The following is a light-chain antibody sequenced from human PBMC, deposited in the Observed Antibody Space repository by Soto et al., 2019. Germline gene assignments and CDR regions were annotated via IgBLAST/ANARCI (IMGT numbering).Light chain of an antibody. Sequence: EIVLTQSPGTLSLSPGERATLSCRASQSVSSSYLAWYQQKPGQSPRLLISGTSNRATGIPDRFSGSGSGTDFTLTIRGLEPADFAVYYCHQSGTAIRTFGPGIKLELK. V-gene: IGKV3-20*01. CDR3: HQSGTAIRT. J-gene: IGKJ2*01. CDR2: GTS. CDR1: QSVSSSY.